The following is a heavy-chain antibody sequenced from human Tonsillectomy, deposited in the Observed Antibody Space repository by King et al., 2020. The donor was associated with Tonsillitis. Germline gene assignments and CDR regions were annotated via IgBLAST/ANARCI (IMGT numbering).Heavy chain of an antibody. CDR2: ISYDGSNK. D-gene: IGHD3-9*01. J-gene: IGHJ6*02. Sequence: VQLVESGGGVVQPGRSLRLSCAASGFTFSNYGMHWVRQAPGKGLEWVAIISYDGSNKYYADSVKGRFTISRDNSKNTLYLQMNSLRAEDTAGYYCAAPATGEWYDIWTGYSPPYYYARDVWGQGTTVTVSS. CDR3: AAPATGEWYDIWTGYSPPYYYARDV. CDR1: GFTFSNYG. V-gene: IGHV3-30*03.